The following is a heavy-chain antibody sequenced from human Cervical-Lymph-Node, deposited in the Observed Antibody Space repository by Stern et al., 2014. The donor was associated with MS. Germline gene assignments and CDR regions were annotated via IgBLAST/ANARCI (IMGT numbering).Heavy chain of an antibody. CDR1: GGSISSSSYY. CDR2: IYYSGRT. CDR3: ARHPLSLFNFDY. J-gene: IGHJ4*02. V-gene: IGHV4-39*01. Sequence: QVQLQESGPGLVKPSETLSLTCTVSGGSISSSSYYWGWIRQPPGKGLEWIGSIYYSGRTYYNPSLKSRVTISVDTSNNQFALTLSSVTAADTAVYYCARHPLSLFNFDYWGQGTLVTVSS.